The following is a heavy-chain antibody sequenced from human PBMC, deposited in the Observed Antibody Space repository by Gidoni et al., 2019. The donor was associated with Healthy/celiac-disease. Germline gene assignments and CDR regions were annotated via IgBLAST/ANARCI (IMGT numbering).Heavy chain of an antibody. Sequence: QVQLVESGGGVVQPGRSLRLSCSASGFTFSSYAMHWVRQAPGKGLEWVAVISYDGSNKYYADSVKGRFTISRENSKNTLYLQMNSLRAEDTAVYYCAKELGIAAAGIDYWGQGTLVTVSS. V-gene: IGHV3-30*04. CDR3: AKELGIAAAGIDY. D-gene: IGHD6-13*01. CDR2: ISYDGSNK. CDR1: GFTFSSYA. J-gene: IGHJ4*02.